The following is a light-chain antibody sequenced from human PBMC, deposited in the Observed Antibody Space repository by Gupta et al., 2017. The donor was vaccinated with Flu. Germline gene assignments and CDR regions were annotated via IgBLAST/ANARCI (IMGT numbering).Light chain of an antibody. CDR1: QSISSN. CDR2: GAS. Sequence: EIVMTQSPATLSVSPGERATLSCRASQSISSNLAWYQQKPGQAPRLLIYGASTRATGIPVRFSGSGSGTEFTLTISSRQSEDFAVYYCQQYNNWPPWTFGQGTKVEI. V-gene: IGKV3-15*01. CDR3: QQYNNWPPWT. J-gene: IGKJ1*01.